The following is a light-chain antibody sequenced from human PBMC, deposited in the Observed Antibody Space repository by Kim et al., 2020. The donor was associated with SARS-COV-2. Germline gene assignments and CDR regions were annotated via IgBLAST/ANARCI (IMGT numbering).Light chain of an antibody. CDR1: VLAKRY. CDR2: KDT. J-gene: IGLJ3*02. V-gene: IGLV3-27*01. Sequence: SYELTQPSSMSVSPGQTARITCSGDVLAKRYARWFQQKPGQAPILVIYKDTERPSGIPERFSDSSSGTTVTLTISGAQVEDEADYYCYSATDNNWVFGGGTQLTVL. CDR3: YSATDNNWV.